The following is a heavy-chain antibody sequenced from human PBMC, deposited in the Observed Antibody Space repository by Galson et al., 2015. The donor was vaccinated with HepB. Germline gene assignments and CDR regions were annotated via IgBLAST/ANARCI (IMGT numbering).Heavy chain of an antibody. D-gene: IGHD2-2*02. CDR2: IFHSGST. CDR3: ARSGAVGLVPAAIHENWFDP. V-gene: IGHV4-30-2*01. J-gene: IGHJ5*02. CDR1: DGSISSGDYY. Sequence: TLSLTCTVSDGSISSGDYYWSWIRQPPGKGLEWIGYIFHSGSTYYNPSLKSRVTISVDRSKNQFSLRLSSVTAADTAVYYCARSGAVGLVPAAIHENWFDPWGQGTLVTVSS.